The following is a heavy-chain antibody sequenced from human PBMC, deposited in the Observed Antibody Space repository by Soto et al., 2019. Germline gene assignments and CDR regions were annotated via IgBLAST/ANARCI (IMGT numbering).Heavy chain of an antibody. J-gene: IGHJ5*02. V-gene: IGHV4-59*01. CDR1: GGSISSYY. CDR3: ARDAGYYDFWSGYYQPRYNWFDP. Sequence: PSETLSLTCTVSGGSISSYYWSWIRQPPGKGLEWIGYIYYSGSTNYNPSLKSRVTISVDTSKNQFSLKLSSVTAADTAVYYCARDAGYYDFWSGYYQPRYNWFDPWGQGTLGTVSS. D-gene: IGHD3-3*01. CDR2: IYYSGST.